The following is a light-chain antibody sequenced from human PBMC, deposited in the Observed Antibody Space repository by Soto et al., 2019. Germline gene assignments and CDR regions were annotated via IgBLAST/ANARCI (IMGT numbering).Light chain of an antibody. Sequence: QSVLTQPRSVSGSPGQSVTISCTGTASDVGGYNYVSWYQQHPGKAPKVMIHDVSKRPSGVPDRFSGSKSGNTASLTISVLQAVDEADYYCCSYAGSYTLVFGGGTKLTVL. J-gene: IGLJ3*02. V-gene: IGLV2-11*01. CDR2: DVS. CDR3: CSYAGSYTLV. CDR1: ASDVGGYNY.